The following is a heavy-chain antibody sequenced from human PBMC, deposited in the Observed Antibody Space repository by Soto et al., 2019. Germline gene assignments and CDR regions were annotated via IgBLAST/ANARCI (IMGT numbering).Heavy chain of an antibody. D-gene: IGHD2-2*01. CDR3: ARDGGVPAAPLEDHYCGMDV. Sequence: EVQLVESGGGLVQPGGSLRLSCAASGFTFSSYEMNWVRQAPGKGLEWVSYISSSGSTIYYADSVKGRFTISRDNAKNSLSLQLNSLRAEDTAVYYCARDGGVPAAPLEDHYCGMDVCGQGTTVTVSS. CDR2: ISSSGSTI. V-gene: IGHV3-48*03. J-gene: IGHJ6*02. CDR1: GFTFSSYE.